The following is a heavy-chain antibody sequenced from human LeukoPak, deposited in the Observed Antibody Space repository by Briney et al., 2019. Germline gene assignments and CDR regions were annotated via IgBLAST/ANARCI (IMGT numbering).Heavy chain of an antibody. CDR2: IASDGSST. CDR1: GFTFSSYW. V-gene: IGHV3-74*01. Sequence: PGGSLRLSCAASGFTFSSYWMNWVRHAPGKGLVWVSRIASDGSSTTYADSVKGRFSISRDNAKNTLYLQMNSLRAEDTAVYYCARVYSSSWYYYYGMDVWGQGTTVTVSS. CDR3: ARVYSSSWYYYYGMDV. J-gene: IGHJ6*02. D-gene: IGHD6-13*01.